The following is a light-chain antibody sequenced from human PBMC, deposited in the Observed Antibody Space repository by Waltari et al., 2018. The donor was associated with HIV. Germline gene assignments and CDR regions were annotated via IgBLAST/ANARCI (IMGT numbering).Light chain of an antibody. Sequence: EIVLTQPPGTLFLSPGERATLSCRASQRISSSFLAWYQQKPGRSPRLLIYDASSRATGIPDRFSASGSGTDFSLTISRLEPEDSAVYYCQQYDSSPLTFGGGTKVEIK. CDR3: QQYDSSPLT. V-gene: IGKV3-20*01. CDR1: QRISSSF. CDR2: DAS. J-gene: IGKJ4*01.